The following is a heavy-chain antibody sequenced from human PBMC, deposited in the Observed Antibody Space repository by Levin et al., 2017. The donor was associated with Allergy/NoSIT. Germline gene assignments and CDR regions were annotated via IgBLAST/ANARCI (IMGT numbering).Heavy chain of an antibody. CDR3: ARERGSNRNWFLDYYYGMDV. D-gene: IGHD1-14*01. V-gene: IGHV3-48*02. CDR2: ISSSSSTI. J-gene: IGHJ6*02. Sequence: PGGSLRLSCAASGFTFSSYSMNWVRQAPGKGLEWVSYISSSSSTIYYADSVKGRFTISRDNAKNSLYLQMNSLRDEDTAVYYCARERGSNRNWFLDYYYGMDVWGQGTTVTVSS. CDR1: GFTFSSYS.